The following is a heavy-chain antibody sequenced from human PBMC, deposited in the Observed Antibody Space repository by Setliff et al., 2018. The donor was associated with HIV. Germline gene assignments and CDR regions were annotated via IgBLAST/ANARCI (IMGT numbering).Heavy chain of an antibody. D-gene: IGHD3-22*01. CDR2: IYYSGNI. CDR3: TRGYDSSGYAFDS. J-gene: IGHJ4*02. CDR1: GGSISSSSHY. Sequence: GTLSLTCTVSGGSISSSSHYWGWIRQPPGKGLEWIGSIYYSGNIYYNPSLKNEVTISVDTSKNHLSLKLSSVTAADTAVYYCTRGYDSSGYAFDSWGQGTLVTVSS. V-gene: IGHV4-39*02.